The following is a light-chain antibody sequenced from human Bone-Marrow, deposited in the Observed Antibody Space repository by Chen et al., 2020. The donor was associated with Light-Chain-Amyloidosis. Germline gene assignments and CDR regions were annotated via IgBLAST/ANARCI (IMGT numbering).Light chain of an antibody. CDR1: DLPTKY. CDR2: RDT. J-gene: IGLJ2*01. CDR3: QSADSSGTYEVI. V-gene: IGLV3-25*03. Sequence: SYELTQPPSVSVSPGQTARLPCSGDDLPTKYAYWYQQKQGQAPVLVIHRDTERPSGISERFSGSSSGTTATLTISGVQAEDEADYHCQSADSSGTYEVIFGGGTKLTVL.